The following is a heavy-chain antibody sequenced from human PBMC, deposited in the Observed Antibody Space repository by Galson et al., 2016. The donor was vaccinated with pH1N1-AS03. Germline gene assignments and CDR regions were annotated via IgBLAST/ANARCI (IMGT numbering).Heavy chain of an antibody. V-gene: IGHV1-2*04. Sequence: SVKVPCKASGYIFTGFYVHWVRQAPGQGLEWMGWINPNNGVTNYAQKFQAWVTMTGDTSISTAYMELYGLKSDDTAVYYCARDPRGPCSSATCATTYYFGMDVRGQGTTVIVSS. D-gene: IGHD1-26*01. CDR1: GYIFTGFY. J-gene: IGHJ6*02. CDR2: INPNNGVT. CDR3: ARDPRGPCSSATCATTYYFGMDV.